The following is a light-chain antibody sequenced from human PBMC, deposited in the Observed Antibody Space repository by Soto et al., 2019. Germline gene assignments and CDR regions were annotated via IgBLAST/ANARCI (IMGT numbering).Light chain of an antibody. V-gene: IGLV2-14*01. CDR2: GVS. J-gene: IGLJ3*02. CDR3: SSYRSSSTPLV. CDR1: SSDVGGYNY. Sequence: QSALTQPASVSGSPGQSITISCTGTSSDVGGYNYVSWYQQHPGKAPKLMIYGVSNRPSGVSNRFSGSKSGNTASLTISGLQAEDEADYYCSSYRSSSTPLVFGGGTKLTVL.